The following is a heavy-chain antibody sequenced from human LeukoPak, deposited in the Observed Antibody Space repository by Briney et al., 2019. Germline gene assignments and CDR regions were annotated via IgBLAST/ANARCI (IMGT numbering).Heavy chain of an antibody. CDR1: GFTFNRYW. V-gene: IGHV3-7*01. CDR3: ARDGGGSILNWFDH. Sequence: GGSLRLSCAASGFTFNRYWMSWVRQAPGKELQWVAHIKQDGSAKYYVDSVKGRFTISRDNARNSLYLQMNSLRAEDTAVYYCARDGGGSILNWFDHWGQGTLVTVSS. J-gene: IGHJ5*02. D-gene: IGHD2-21*01. CDR2: IKQDGSAK.